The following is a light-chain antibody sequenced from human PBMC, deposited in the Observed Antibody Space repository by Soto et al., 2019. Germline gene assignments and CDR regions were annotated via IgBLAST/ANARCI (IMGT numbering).Light chain of an antibody. J-gene: IGLJ3*02. CDR2: EVS. V-gene: IGLV2-14*01. Sequence: QSVLTQPASVSGSPGQSITISCTGTSSDIGNYDFVSWYQQVPGTAPKAMIYEVSSRPSGVSNRFSGSKSGNTASLTISGLQAEDEAYYYCSSYTTLSTWVFGGGTKLTVL. CDR1: SSDIGNYDF. CDR3: SSYTTLSTWV.